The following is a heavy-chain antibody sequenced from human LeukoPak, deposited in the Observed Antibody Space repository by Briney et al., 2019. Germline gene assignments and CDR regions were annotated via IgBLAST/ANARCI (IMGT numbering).Heavy chain of an antibody. Sequence: GGSLRLSCAASGSTFSSYAMHWVRQAPGKGLEWVSVIYSGGSTYYADSVKGRFTISRDNSKNTLYLQMNSLRAEDTAVYYCARDMALDYWGQGTLVTVSS. J-gene: IGHJ4*02. CDR2: IYSGGST. CDR1: GSTFSSYA. CDR3: ARDMALDY. D-gene: IGHD5-24*01. V-gene: IGHV3-53*01.